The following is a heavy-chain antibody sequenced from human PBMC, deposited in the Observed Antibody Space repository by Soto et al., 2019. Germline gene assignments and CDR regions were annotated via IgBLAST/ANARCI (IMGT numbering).Heavy chain of an antibody. Sequence: PGGSLRLSCAASGFTFSSYWMSWVRQAPGKGLEWVANIKQDGSEKYYVDSVKGRFTISRDNAKNSLYLQMNSLRAEDTAVYYCARGWANDFWSGYGVAFDIWGQGTMVTVSS. CDR2: IKQDGSEK. CDR3: ARGWANDFWSGYGVAFDI. J-gene: IGHJ3*02. D-gene: IGHD3-3*01. CDR1: GFTFSSYW. V-gene: IGHV3-7*01.